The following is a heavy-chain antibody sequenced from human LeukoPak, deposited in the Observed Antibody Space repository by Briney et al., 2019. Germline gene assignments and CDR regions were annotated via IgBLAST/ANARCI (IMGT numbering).Heavy chain of an antibody. CDR3: AKLSSTIFGVVTQLGD. CDR2: VGSSGDST. J-gene: IGHJ4*02. CDR1: GFTFSNYA. Sequence: PGGSLRLSCAASGFTFSNYAMSWVRQAPGKGLEWVSAVGSSGDSTYYADSVKGRFTISRDNSKNTLYLQMNSLRADDTAVYYCAKLSSTIFGVVTQLGDWGQGTLVTVSS. D-gene: IGHD3-3*01. V-gene: IGHV3-23*01.